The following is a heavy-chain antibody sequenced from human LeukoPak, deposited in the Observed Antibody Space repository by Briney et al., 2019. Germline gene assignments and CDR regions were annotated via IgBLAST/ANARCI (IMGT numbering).Heavy chain of an antibody. J-gene: IGHJ4*02. V-gene: IGHV3-30-3*01. CDR3: ARDRGPFDY. Sequence: GGSLRLSCAASAFTFRTYAMHWVRQAPGKGLEWVAVISYDGSNKYYADSVKGRFTISRDNSKNTLYLQMNSLRAEDTAVNYCARDRGPFDYWGQGTLVTVSS. CDR2: ISYDGSNK. CDR1: AFTFRTYA.